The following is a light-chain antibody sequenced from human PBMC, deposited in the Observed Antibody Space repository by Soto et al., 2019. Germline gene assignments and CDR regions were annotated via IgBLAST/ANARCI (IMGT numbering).Light chain of an antibody. Sequence: QAVVTQPPSVSGAPGQRVTISCTGSSSNIGAGYDVHWYQQLPGTAPKLFIYANSNRPSGVPDRFSGSKSGTSASLAITGLQAEDEADYYCQSYDSSLSGSVFGGGTKLTVL. CDR3: QSYDSSLSGSV. V-gene: IGLV1-40*01. CDR1: SSNIGAGYD. CDR2: ANS. J-gene: IGLJ2*01.